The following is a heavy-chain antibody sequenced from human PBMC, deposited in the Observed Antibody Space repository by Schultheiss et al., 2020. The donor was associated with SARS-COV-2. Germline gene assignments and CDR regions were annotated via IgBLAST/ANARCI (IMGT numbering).Heavy chain of an antibody. D-gene: IGHD5-24*01. CDR1: GYTFTGYY. V-gene: IGHV1-2*02. J-gene: IGHJ4*02. Sequence: ASVKVSCKASGYTFTGYYMHWVRQAPGQGLEWMGWINPNSGGTNYAQKFQGRVTMTRDTSISTAYMELSRLRSDDTAVYYCARGEMASWYYFDYWGQGTLVTVSS. CDR2: INPNSGGT. CDR3: ARGEMASWYYFDY.